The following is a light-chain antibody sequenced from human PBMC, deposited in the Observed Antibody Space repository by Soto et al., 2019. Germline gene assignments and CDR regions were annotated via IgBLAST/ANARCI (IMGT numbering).Light chain of an antibody. Sequence: EVFLTQSPDTLSLSPGERATLSCRASQSVTNYIAWYQQRPGQAPRLLIYGASSRATGIPDRFSGSGSGTDFTLTISRLEPEDFAVYYCQQYGSSPRAFGGGTKVDI. CDR1: QSVTNY. J-gene: IGKJ4*01. CDR2: GAS. CDR3: QQYGSSPRA. V-gene: IGKV3-20*01.